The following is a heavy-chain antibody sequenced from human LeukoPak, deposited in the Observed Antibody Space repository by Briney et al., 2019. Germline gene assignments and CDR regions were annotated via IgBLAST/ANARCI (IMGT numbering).Heavy chain of an antibody. CDR3: SRRGRLGAVAGPSHYSFDD. V-gene: IGHV4-39*01. CDR1: GGSISSISSDNYH. J-gene: IGHJ4*02. CDR2: IYYSGST. Sequence: SETLSLTCIVSGGSISSISSDNYHWGWIRQPPGKGLEWIGSIYYSGSTYYNPSLKSRVTISVDTSMNQFSLSLRSVTAADTAVYYCSRRGRLGAVAGPSHYSFDDWGQGTLVTVSS. D-gene: IGHD6-19*01.